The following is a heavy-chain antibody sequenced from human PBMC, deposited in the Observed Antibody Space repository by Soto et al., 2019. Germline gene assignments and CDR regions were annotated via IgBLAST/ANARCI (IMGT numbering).Heavy chain of an antibody. D-gene: IGHD5-12*01. V-gene: IGHV3-33*01. Sequence: QVQLVESGGGVVQPGRSLRLSCAASGFTFSSYGMHWVRQAPGKGLEWVAVIWYDGSNKYYADSVKGRFTISRDNSKNTLYLQMNSLRAEDTAVYYCARGGSGYDYADAFDIWGQGTMVTVSS. CDR3: ARGGSGYDYADAFDI. CDR1: GFTFSSYG. CDR2: IWYDGSNK. J-gene: IGHJ3*02.